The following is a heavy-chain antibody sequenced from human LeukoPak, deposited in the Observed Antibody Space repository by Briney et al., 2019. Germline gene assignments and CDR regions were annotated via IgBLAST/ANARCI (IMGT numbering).Heavy chain of an antibody. D-gene: IGHD5-18*01. V-gene: IGHV4-34*01. Sequence: SETLSLTCAVYGGSFSGYYWSWIRQPPGKGLEWIGEINHSGSTNYNPSLKSRVTISVDTSKNQFSLKLSSVTAADTAVYYRARIPRGYSANWGQGTLVTVSS. J-gene: IGHJ4*02. CDR2: INHSGST. CDR1: GGSFSGYY. CDR3: ARIPRGYSAN.